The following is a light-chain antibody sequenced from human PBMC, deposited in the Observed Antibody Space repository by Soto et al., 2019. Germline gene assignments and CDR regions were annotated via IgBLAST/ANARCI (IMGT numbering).Light chain of an antibody. CDR3: QHYNSYSEA. Sequence: DIHMTQATTTLSSSVGDRVTITCRASQSINAWLAWYQQKPGKAPKLLIYDVSTLASGVPSRFSGSGSGTEFTLTISGLQPDDFATYYCQHYNSYSEAFGQGAKVDIK. CDR2: DVS. J-gene: IGKJ1*01. V-gene: IGKV1-5*01. CDR1: QSINAW.